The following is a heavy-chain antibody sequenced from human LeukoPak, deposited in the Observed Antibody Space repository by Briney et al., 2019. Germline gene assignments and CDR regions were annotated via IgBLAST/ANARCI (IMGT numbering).Heavy chain of an antibody. CDR3: ARHNGFDRGYYYYMDV. D-gene: IGHD3-9*01. CDR1: GGFINNY. J-gene: IGHJ6*03. V-gene: IGHV4-4*07. CDR2: VYTSGIT. Sequence: SETLSLTCTVSGGFINNYWSWIRQPAGKGLEWIGRVYTSGITNYNPSLKSRITMSVDTSKKQFSLKLTSVTAADTAVYYGARHNGFDRGYYYYMDVWGKGTTVTVSS.